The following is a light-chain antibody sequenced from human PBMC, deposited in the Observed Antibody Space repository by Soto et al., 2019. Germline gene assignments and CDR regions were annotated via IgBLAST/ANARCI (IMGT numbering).Light chain of an antibody. CDR2: AAS. Sequence: DTQLTQSPSFLSVCNGDRVTITCRARQGISNFLAWYQQKPGEAPKLLIYAASTLQSGVPSRFSGSGSGTEFTLTICSLQPEDFPTYCYQRPNCWRFPFGPVTRVDI. J-gene: IGKJ3*01. V-gene: IGKV1-9*01. CDR1: QGISNF. CDR3: QRPNCWRFP.